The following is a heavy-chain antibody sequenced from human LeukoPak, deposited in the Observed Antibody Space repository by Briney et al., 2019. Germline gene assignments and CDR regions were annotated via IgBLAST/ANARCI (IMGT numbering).Heavy chain of an antibody. D-gene: IGHD5-12*01. CDR3: VRGGYGDYPTDY. Sequence: PGGSLRLSCAASGFTVSSNYMSWVRQAPGKGLEWVAFIRYDGSNKYYADSVKGRFTISRDNSKNTLYLQMNSLRVEDTAVYYCVRGGYGDYPTDYWGQGTLVTVSS. CDR2: IRYDGSNK. J-gene: IGHJ4*02. CDR1: GFTVSSNY. V-gene: IGHV3-30*02.